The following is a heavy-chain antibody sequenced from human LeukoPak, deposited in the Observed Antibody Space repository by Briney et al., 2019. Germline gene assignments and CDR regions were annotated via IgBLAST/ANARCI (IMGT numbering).Heavy chain of an antibody. CDR1: GGSISSGDYY. V-gene: IGHV4-30-4*08. Sequence: SETLSLTCTVSGGSISSGDYYWRWIRQPPGKGLEWIGYIYYSGSTYYNPSPKSRVTISVDTSKNQFSLKLSSVTAADTAVYYCARTDSHYYFDYWGQGTLVTVSS. CDR3: ARTDSHYYFDY. D-gene: IGHD3-3*01. J-gene: IGHJ4*02. CDR2: IYYSGST.